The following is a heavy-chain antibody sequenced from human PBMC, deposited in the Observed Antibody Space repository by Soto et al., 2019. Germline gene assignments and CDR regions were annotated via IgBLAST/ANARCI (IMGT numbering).Heavy chain of an antibody. CDR1: GGSISSGGYY. J-gene: IGHJ6*02. V-gene: IGHV4-31*03. Sequence: KPSETLSLTCTVSGGSISSGGYYWSWIRQHPGKGLEWIGYIYYSGSTYYNPSLKSRVTISVDTSKNQFSLKLSSVTAADTAVYYCARGRCSSTSCYPLAYYYYGMDVWGQGTTVTVSS. CDR3: ARGRCSSTSCYPLAYYYYGMDV. D-gene: IGHD2-2*01. CDR2: IYYSGST.